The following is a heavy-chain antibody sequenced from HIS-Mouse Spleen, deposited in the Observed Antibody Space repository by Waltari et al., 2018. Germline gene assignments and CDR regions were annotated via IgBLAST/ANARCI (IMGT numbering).Heavy chain of an antibody. Sequence: QVQLVESGGGLVKPGGSLRLSCAASGCTFSDYYISWIRQAPGKGLEWVSYISSSGSTIYYADSVKGRFTISRDNAKNSLYLQMNSLRAEDTAVYYCARDSVIQGPFYSYGYYFDYWGQGTLVTVSS. V-gene: IGHV3-11*01. CDR1: GCTFSDYY. J-gene: IGHJ4*02. CDR3: ARDSVIQGPFYSYGYYFDY. CDR2: ISSSGSTI. D-gene: IGHD5-18*01.